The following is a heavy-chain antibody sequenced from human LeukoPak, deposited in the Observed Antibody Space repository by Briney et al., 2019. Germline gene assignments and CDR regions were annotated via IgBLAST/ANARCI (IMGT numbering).Heavy chain of an antibody. Sequence: KPSETLSLTCAVYGGSFSGYYWSWIRQPPGKGLEWIGEINHSGSTNYNPSLKSRVTISVDTSKNQFSLKLSSVTAADTAVYYCASGVATEDAFDIWGQGTMVTVSS. J-gene: IGHJ3*02. CDR2: INHSGST. V-gene: IGHV4-34*01. D-gene: IGHD1-26*01. CDR3: ASGVATEDAFDI. CDR1: GGSFSGYY.